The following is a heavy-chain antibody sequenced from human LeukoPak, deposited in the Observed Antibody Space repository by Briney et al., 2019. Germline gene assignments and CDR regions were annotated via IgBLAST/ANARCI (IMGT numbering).Heavy chain of an antibody. D-gene: IGHD6-19*01. CDR1: GGSFSGYY. Sequence: SETLSLTCAVYGGSFSGYYWSWIRQPPGKGLEWIGEINHSGSTNYNPSLKSRVTISVDTSKNQFSLKLSSVTAADTAVYYCASHSSRSRRGVQIGYWGQGTLVTVSS. J-gene: IGHJ4*02. V-gene: IGHV4-34*01. CDR2: INHSGST. CDR3: ASHSSRSRRGVQIGY.